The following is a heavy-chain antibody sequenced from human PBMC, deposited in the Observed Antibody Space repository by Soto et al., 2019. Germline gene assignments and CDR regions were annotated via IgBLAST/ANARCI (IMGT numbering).Heavy chain of an antibody. J-gene: IGHJ5*02. D-gene: IGHD5-12*01. V-gene: IGHV4-34*01. CDR1: GGSFNGYY. Sequence: PSETLSLTCAVSGGSFNGYYWSWIRQPPGKGLEWIGEINHSGTTNYNPSLKSRVTVSLDTSRNQFSLNLSSVTAADTAVYSCERGSWLTKYFDPWGQGSLVTVSS. CDR2: INHSGTT. CDR3: ERGSWLTKYFDP.